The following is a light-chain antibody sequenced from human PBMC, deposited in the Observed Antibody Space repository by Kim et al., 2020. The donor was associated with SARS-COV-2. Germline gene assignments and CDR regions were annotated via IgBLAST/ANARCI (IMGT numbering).Light chain of an antibody. CDR3: QAWDSSTGV. CDR1: KLGDKY. J-gene: IGLJ3*02. CDR2: QDN. V-gene: IGLV3-1*01. Sequence: SYELTQPRSVSVSPGQTASITCSGDKLGDKYACWYQQKPGQSPVLVIYQDNKRPSGIPERFSGSNSGNTATLTISGTQAMDEADYYCQAWDSSTGVFGGGTQLTVL.